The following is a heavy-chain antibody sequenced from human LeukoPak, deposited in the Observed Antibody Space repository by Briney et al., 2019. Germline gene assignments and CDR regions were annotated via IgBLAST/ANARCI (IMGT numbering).Heavy chain of an antibody. CDR3: ARIDTANPDY. V-gene: IGHV3-74*01. CDR1: GFTLRRYW. D-gene: IGHD5-18*01. CDR2: IKSDGLST. J-gene: IGHJ4*02. Sequence: GGSLRLLCAAWGFTLRRYWMHWPRHARGEGLVWVVRIKSDGLSTSYADAVKGRVTTSRDNAKNTLYLQVNSLRAEDTAVYCSARIDTANPDYWGQGTLVTVSS.